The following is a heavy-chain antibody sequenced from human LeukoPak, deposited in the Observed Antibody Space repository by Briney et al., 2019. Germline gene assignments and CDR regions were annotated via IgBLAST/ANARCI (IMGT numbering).Heavy chain of an antibody. CDR1: GFTFSGSA. D-gene: IGHD4-17*01. CDR2: ISSSSSTI. Sequence: GGSLRLSCAASGFTFSGSAMHWVRQAPGKGLEWVSYISSSSSTIYYADSVKGRFTISRDNSKNTLYLQMNSLRAEDTAVYYCAKIVFYGDPLDAFDIWGQGTMVTVSS. V-gene: IGHV3-48*01. J-gene: IGHJ3*02. CDR3: AKIVFYGDPLDAFDI.